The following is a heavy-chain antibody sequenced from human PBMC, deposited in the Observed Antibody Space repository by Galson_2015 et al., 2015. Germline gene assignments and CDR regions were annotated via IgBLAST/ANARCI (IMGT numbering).Heavy chain of an antibody. CDR3: AREEESSGYCVDY. V-gene: IGHV3-21*01. CDR1: GFTFSSYS. Sequence: SLRLSCAASGFTFSSYSMNWVRQAPGKGLEWVSSISSTGSYKYYADSVKGRFTISRDNTKNSLYLQMNSLRAEGTAVYYCAREEESSGYCVDYWGQGTLVTVSS. CDR2: ISSTGSYK. D-gene: IGHD3-22*01. J-gene: IGHJ4*02.